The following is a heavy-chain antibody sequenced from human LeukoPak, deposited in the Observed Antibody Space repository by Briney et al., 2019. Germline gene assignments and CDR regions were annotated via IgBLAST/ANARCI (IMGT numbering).Heavy chain of an antibody. V-gene: IGHV3-7*01. CDR3: ARGGYSSSWYISRDY. J-gene: IGHJ4*02. CDR2: IKEDGSEK. CDR1: AFTFSSYW. D-gene: IGHD6-13*01. Sequence: PGGSLRLSCAASAFTFSSYWMTSVRQAPGKGLEWVANIKEDGSEKYYVDSVKGRFTISRDNAKNSLYLQMNSLRAEDTAVYYCARGGYSSSWYISRDYWGQGTLVTVSS.